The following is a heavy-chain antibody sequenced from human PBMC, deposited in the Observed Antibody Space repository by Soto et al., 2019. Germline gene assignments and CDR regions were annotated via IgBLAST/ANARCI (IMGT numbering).Heavy chain of an antibody. CDR2: LAQSGGT. V-gene: IGHV4-34*01. D-gene: IGHD6-19*01. CDR3: AREDSYGWSGESLDV. CDR1: GDSLMGQS. J-gene: IGHJ6*02. Sequence: QVHLKQWGAGLLKASETLSLTCAVVGDSLMGQSWNWIRQSPGKGLEWIGELAQSGGTNYHPSLKSRAIIADATSNNQFSLTLTSVTASETAVYYCAREDSYGWSGESLDVWGQGTTVTVSS.